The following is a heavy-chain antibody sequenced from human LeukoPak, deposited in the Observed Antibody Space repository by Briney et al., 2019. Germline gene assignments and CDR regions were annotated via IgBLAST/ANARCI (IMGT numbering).Heavy chain of an antibody. CDR1: GFTFSSYA. Sequence: GRSLRLSCAASGFTFSSYAMHWVRQAPGKGLEWVAVISYDGSNKYYADSVKGRFTISRDNSKNTLYLQMNSLRAEDTALYYCARAGYCSGGSCYPVLDYYGMDVWGQGTTVIVSS. D-gene: IGHD2-15*01. CDR3: ARAGYCSGGSCYPVLDYYGMDV. V-gene: IGHV3-30*04. J-gene: IGHJ6*02. CDR2: ISYDGSNK.